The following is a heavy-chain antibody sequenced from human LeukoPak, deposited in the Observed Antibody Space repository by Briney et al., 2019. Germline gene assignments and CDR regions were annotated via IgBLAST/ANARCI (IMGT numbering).Heavy chain of an antibody. CDR1: GYTFTGYY. Sequence: ASVKVSCKASGYTFTGYYMHWVRQAPGQGLEWMGWINPNSGGTNYAQKFQGRVTMTRDTSISTAYMELSRLRSDDTAVYYCARWGGYCSSTSCYTFDYWGQGTLVTVSS. V-gene: IGHV1-2*02. J-gene: IGHJ4*02. CDR2: INPNSGGT. D-gene: IGHD2-2*02. CDR3: ARWGGYCSSTSCYTFDY.